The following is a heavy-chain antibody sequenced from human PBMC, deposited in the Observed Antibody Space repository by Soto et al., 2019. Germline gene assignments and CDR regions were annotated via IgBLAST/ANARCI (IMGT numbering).Heavy chain of an antibody. Sequence: QVQLVESGGGGVQPGRSLRPSCAPPGFPFNNYGMNWARQAPGKGLEGVAIIWDDGSTKYYAASVKGRFTISRDNSKNSLYLQMNSLRAEDTAVDYCARGGSYYLDDYWGQGTLVTVSS. CDR1: GFPFNNYG. D-gene: IGHD1-26*01. J-gene: IGHJ4*02. V-gene: IGHV3-33*01. CDR3: ARGGSYYLDDY. CDR2: IWDDGSTK.